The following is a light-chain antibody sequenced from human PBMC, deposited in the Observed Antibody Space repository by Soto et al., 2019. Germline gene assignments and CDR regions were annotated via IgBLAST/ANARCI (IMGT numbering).Light chain of an antibody. CDR1: QGISIF. CDR3: QQLNSFPLT. J-gene: IGKJ4*01. CDR2: SAS. V-gene: IGKV1-9*01. Sequence: IPLTQSPSSLSASVGDRVTITCRASQGISIFLAWYQQKPGKAPNLLIYSASTLQTGVPSRFSGSGSGTDFSLTISSLQPEDVATYFCQQLNSFPLTFGGGTKVEIK.